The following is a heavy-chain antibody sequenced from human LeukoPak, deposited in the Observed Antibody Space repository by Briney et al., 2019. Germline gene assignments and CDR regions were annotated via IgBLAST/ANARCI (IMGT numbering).Heavy chain of an antibody. V-gene: IGHV1-8*03. J-gene: IGHJ3*02. CDR1: GFTFTSSA. D-gene: IGHD3-3*01. CDR2: MNPNSGNT. Sequence: ASVKVSCKASGFTFTSSAVQWVRQATGQGLEWMEWMNPNSGNTGYAQKFQGRITITRDTSISTAYMELSSLRSEDTAVYYCARILGIRYLEWSDDAFDIWGQGTMVSVSS. CDR3: ARILGIRYLEWSDDAFDI.